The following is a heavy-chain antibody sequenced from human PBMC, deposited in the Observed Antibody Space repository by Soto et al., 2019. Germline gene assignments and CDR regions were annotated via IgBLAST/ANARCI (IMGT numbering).Heavy chain of an antibody. V-gene: IGHV3-23*01. CDR3: AKSQLVVRDPAGY. J-gene: IGHJ4*02. Sequence: EVQLLESGGGLVQPGGSLRLSCAASGFTFSSYAMSWVRQAPGKGLEGVSAISGSGGSKYYADSVKGRFTISRDNSKNTLDLQMNSLRAEDTAVYYWAKSQLVVRDPAGYWGQGTLVTVSS. CDR2: ISGSGGSK. CDR1: GFTFSSYA. D-gene: IGHD3-10*02.